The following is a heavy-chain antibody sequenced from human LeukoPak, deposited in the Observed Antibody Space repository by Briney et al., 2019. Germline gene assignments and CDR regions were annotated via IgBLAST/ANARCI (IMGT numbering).Heavy chain of an antibody. J-gene: IGHJ6*03. Sequence: ASVKVSCKASGYTFTSYGISWVRQAPGQGLEWMGWISAYNGNTNYAQKLQGRVTMTTDTSTSTAYMELRSLRSDDTAVYYRARDLNDIGTLYYYYMDVWGKGTTVTVSS. D-gene: IGHD3-9*01. CDR1: GYTFTSYG. V-gene: IGHV1-18*01. CDR3: ARDLNDIGTLYYYYMDV. CDR2: ISAYNGNT.